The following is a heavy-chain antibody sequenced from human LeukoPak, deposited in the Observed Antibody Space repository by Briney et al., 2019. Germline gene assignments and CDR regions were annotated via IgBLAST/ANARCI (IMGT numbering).Heavy chain of an antibody. CDR1: GDSISSSNCY. V-gene: IGHV4-61*01. CDR2: IYYSGST. J-gene: IGHJ3*02. CDR3: ARDSPVMEEGGNAFDI. D-gene: IGHD2-21*01. Sequence: SETLSLTCTVSGDSISSSNCYWGWIRQPPGKGLEWIGYIYYSGSTNYNPSLKSRVTISVDTSKNQFSLKLSSVTAADTAVYYCARDSPVMEEGGNAFDIWGQGTMVTVSS.